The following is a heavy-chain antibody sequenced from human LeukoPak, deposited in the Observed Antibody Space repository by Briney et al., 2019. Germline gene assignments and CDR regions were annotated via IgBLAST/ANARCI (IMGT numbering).Heavy chain of an antibody. CDR3: ARDRKSGESSEIDF. CDR1: GFTFSNYW. D-gene: IGHD3-10*01. V-gene: IGHV3-74*01. Sequence: GGSLRLSCAASGFTFSNYWAHWVRQAPGKGLVWVSRINRDGSTTNYADSVKGRFTASRDNAKNTLNLQMNSLRAEDTAVYYCARDRKSGESSEIDFWGQGTLVTVSS. CDR2: INRDGSTT. J-gene: IGHJ4*02.